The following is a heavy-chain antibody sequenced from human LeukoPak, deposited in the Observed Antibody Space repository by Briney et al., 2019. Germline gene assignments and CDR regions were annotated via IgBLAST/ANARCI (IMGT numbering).Heavy chain of an antibody. CDR3: ARDTLAGRHIAASELDY. CDR1: GGSISSGDYY. Sequence: SETLSLTCTVSGGSISSGDYYWSWIRQPPGKGLEWIGYIYYSGSTYYNPSLKSRVTISIDTSKNQFSLKLSSVTAADTAVYYCARDTLAGRHIAASELDYWGQGTLVTVSS. J-gene: IGHJ4*02. D-gene: IGHD6-13*01. V-gene: IGHV4-30-4*08. CDR2: IYYSGST.